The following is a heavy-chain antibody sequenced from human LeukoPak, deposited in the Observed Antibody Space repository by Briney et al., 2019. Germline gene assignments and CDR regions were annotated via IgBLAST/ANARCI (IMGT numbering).Heavy chain of an antibody. CDR1: GYTFTGYY. D-gene: IGHD3-16*01. V-gene: IGHV1-2*02. CDR2: INPNTGVT. J-gene: IGHJ4*02. Sequence: ASVKVSCKASGYTFTGYYMHWVRQAPGQGLTWMGWINPNTGVTNYAQKFQGRVTMTRDTSTSTVYMELSSLRSEDTAVYYCARGIEPSGLGEGYWGQGTLVTVSS. CDR3: ARGIEPSGLGEGY.